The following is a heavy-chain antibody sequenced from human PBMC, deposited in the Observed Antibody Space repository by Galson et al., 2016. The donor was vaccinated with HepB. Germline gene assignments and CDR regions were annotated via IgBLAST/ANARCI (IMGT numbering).Heavy chain of an antibody. CDR2: INAGNGYT. V-gene: IGHV1-3*01. Sequence: SVKVFCKASGYTFSNYGIHWVRQAPGQGLDWMGWINAGNGYTKYSQKFQGRVTITRDTSASTAYMELSSLRYEDTAVCYCARGASYGSGGYYTWFDPWGQGTLVTVSS. D-gene: IGHD3-10*01. J-gene: IGHJ5*02. CDR3: ARGASYGSGGYYTWFDP. CDR1: GYTFSNYG.